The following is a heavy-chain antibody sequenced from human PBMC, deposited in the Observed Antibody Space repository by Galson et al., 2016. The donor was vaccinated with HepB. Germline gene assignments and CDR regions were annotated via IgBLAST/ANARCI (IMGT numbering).Heavy chain of an antibody. V-gene: IGHV3-73*01. CDR1: GFTFSASA. Sequence: SLRLSCAASGFTFSASAMHWVRQVSGKGLEWVGHIRSKGNSYATAYAASVKGRFTISRDDSKNTAYLQMNSLKTEDTAMYYCTSAMGYCSGGSCYSNDFYGMDVWGQGTTVTVSS. CDR2: IRSKGNSYAT. J-gene: IGHJ6*02. D-gene: IGHD2-15*01. CDR3: TSAMGYCSGGSCYSNDFYGMDV.